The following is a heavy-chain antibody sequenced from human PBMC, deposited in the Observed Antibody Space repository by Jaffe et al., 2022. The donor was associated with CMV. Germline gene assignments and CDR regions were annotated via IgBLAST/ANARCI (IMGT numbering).Heavy chain of an antibody. CDR3: AREGSVGVGVNDAFDI. CDR2: IYSGGST. Sequence: EVQLVESGGGLVQPGGSLRLSCAASGFTVSSNYMSWVRQAPGKGLEWVSVIYSGGSTYYADSVKGRFTISRDNSKNTLYLQMNSLRAEDTAVYYCAREGSVGVGVNDAFDIWGQGTMVTVSS. J-gene: IGHJ3*02. CDR1: GFTVSSNY. V-gene: IGHV3-66*01. D-gene: IGHD1-26*01.